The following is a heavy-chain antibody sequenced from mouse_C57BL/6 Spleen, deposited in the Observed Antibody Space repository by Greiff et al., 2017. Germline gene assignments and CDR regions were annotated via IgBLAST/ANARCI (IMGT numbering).Heavy chain of an antibody. CDR1: GYTFTSYW. Sequence: QVQLQQPGTELVKPGASVKLSCKASGYTFTSYWMHWVKQRPGQGLEWIGNINPSNGGTNYNEKFKSKATLTVDKSSSTAYMQLSSLTSEDAAVYYCARSGYSNYVSWFAYWGQGTLVTVSA. CDR2: INPSNGGT. D-gene: IGHD2-5*01. V-gene: IGHV1-53*01. CDR3: ARSGYSNYVSWFAY. J-gene: IGHJ3*01.